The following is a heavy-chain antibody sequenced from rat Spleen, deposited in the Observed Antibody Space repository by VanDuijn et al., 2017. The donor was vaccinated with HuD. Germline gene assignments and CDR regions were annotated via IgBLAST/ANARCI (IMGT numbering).Heavy chain of an antibody. CDR2: IIYDGSST. J-gene: IGHJ2*01. CDR1: GFTFSNYG. CDR3: TRDNVLSYYYFDY. D-gene: IGHD1-12*01. Sequence: EVQLVESGGGLVQPGRSLKLSCAASGFTFSNYGMHWIRQAPTKGLEWVATIIYDGSSTYYRDSVKGRFTIFRDNAKSTLYLQINSLRSEDTATYYCTRDNVLSYYYFDYWGQGVMVTVSS. V-gene: IGHV5-29*01.